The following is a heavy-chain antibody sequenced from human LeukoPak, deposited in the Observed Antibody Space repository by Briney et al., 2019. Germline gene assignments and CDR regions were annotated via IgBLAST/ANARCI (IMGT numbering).Heavy chain of an antibody. V-gene: IGHV3-23*01. CDR1: GFTFSSYA. CDR2: ISGSGGST. D-gene: IGHD1-26*01. Sequence: PGGSLRLSCAASGFTFSSYAMSWVRQAPGKGLEWVSGISGSGGSTYYADSVKGRFTISRDNAKNSLYLQMNSLRAEDTAVYYCAGGGSYYPTYFDYWGQGTLVTVSS. CDR3: AGGGSYYPTYFDY. J-gene: IGHJ4*02.